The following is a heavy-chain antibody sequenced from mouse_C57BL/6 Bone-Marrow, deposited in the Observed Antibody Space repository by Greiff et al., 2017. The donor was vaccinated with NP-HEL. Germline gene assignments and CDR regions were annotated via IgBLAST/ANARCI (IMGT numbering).Heavy chain of an antibody. CDR3: ARWGIYYDYYFDV. CDR1: GYTFTSYW. V-gene: IGHV1-64*01. D-gene: IGHD2-4*01. Sequence: QVQLQQPGAELVKPGASVKLSCKASGYTFTSYWMHWVKQRPGQGLEWIGMIHPNSGSTNYNEKFKSKTTLTVDKTSSTAYMQRSSLTSEDSAVYYCARWGIYYDYYFDVWGRGTTVTVTS. CDR2: IHPNSGST. J-gene: IGHJ1*03.